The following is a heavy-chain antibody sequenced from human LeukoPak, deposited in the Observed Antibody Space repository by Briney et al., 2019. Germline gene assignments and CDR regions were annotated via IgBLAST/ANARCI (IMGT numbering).Heavy chain of an antibody. CDR3: ARDITDCSGGSCSNYFDY. J-gene: IGHJ4*02. CDR2: INPNSGGT. CDR1: GYTFTGYY. Sequence: ASVKVSCKASGYTFTGYYMQWVRQAPGQGLEWMGWINPNSGGTNYAQKFQGRVTMTRDTSISTAYMELSRLRSDDTAVYYCARDITDCSGGSCSNYFDYWGQGTLVTVSS. D-gene: IGHD2-15*01. V-gene: IGHV1-2*02.